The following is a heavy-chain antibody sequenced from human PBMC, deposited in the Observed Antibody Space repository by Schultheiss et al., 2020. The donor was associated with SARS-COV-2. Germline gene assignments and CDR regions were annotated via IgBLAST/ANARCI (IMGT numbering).Heavy chain of an antibody. CDR1: GGSISSSSYY. CDR3: ARALSGSYYIYYYYYMDV. V-gene: IGHV4-39*07. CDR2: IYYSGST. J-gene: IGHJ6*03. Sequence: SETLSLTCTVSGGSISSSSYYWGWIRQPPGKGLEWIGSIYYSGSTYYNPSLKSRVTMSVDTSKNQFSLKVTSVTAADTAVYYCARALSGSYYIYYYYYMDVWGKGTTVTVSS. D-gene: IGHD1-26*01.